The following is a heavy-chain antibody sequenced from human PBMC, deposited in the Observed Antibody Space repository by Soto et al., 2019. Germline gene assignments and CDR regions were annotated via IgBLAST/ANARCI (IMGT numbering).Heavy chain of an antibody. D-gene: IGHD4-17*01. J-gene: IGHJ6*02. CDR3: AKTTVTDYYYYGMDV. Sequence: LRLSCAASGFTLSSYAMSWVRQAPGKGLEWVSAISGSGGSTYYADSVKGRFTISRDNSKNTLYLQMNSLRAEDTAVYYCAKTTVTDYYYYGMDVWGQGTTVTVS. CDR1: GFTLSSYA. V-gene: IGHV3-23*01. CDR2: ISGSGGST.